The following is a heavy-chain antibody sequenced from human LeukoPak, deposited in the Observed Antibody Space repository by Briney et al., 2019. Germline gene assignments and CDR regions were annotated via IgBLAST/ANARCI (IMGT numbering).Heavy chain of an antibody. CDR3: ARDRGSSGWYDDAFDI. CDR1: GFIFSSYW. D-gene: IGHD6-19*01. V-gene: IGHV3-7*01. Sequence: GGSLRLSCAASGFIFSSYWMTWVRQAPGKGLEWVANIKQDGSEKYYVDSVKGRFTISRDNAKNSLYLQMNSLRAEDTAVYYCARDRGSSGWYDDAFDIWGQGTMVTVSS. J-gene: IGHJ3*02. CDR2: IKQDGSEK.